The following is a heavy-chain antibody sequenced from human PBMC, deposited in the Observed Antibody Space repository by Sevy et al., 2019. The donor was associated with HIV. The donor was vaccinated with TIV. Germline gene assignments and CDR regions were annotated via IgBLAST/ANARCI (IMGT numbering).Heavy chain of an antibody. Sequence: GGSLRLSCAGSGFTFGGYMMNWVRQAPGRGLEWVARVSRNGGTPEYGDSAKGRFTISRDNSKNTVYLQLKELRAEDTALYYCVKEGRDDFNHSLDFWGQGILVTVSS. J-gene: IGHJ4*02. CDR1: GFTFGGYM. V-gene: IGHV3-23*01. CDR2: VSRNGGTP. CDR3: VKEGRDDFNHSLDF. D-gene: IGHD3-10*01.